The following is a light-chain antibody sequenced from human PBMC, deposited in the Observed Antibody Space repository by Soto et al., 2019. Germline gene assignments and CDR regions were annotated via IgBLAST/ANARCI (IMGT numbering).Light chain of an antibody. CDR3: QQYGTSPYT. Sequence: EIVLTQSPGTLSLSPGERATLSCRASQSVSSSFLAWYQQKPGQAPRLLIYGASSSATVIPDRFSGSGSGTDFPLTISRLEPEDFAVYYCQQYGTSPYTLGQGTELEIK. CDR2: GAS. V-gene: IGKV3-20*01. CDR1: QSVSSSF. J-gene: IGKJ2*01.